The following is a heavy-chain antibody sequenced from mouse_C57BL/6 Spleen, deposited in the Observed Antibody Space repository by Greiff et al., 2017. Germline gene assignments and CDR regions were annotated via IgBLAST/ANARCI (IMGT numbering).Heavy chain of an antibody. CDR2: IDPSDSET. J-gene: IGHJ4*01. CDR3: ARSTTVVARENAMDY. CDR1: GYTFTSYW. D-gene: IGHD1-1*01. Sequence: QVQLQQPGAELVRPGSSVKLSCKASGYTFTSYWMHWVKQRPIQGLEWIGNIDPSDSETHYNQKFKDKATLTVDKSSSAAYMQLSRLTSEDSAVFYCARSTTVVARENAMDYWGQGTSVTVSS. V-gene: IGHV1-52*01.